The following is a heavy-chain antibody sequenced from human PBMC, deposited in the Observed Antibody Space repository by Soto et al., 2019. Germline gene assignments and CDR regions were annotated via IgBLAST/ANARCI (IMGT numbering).Heavy chain of an antibody. CDR3: SRHTIDFAH. D-gene: IGHD3-10*01. V-gene: IGHV3-73*02. CDR2: IRSKANNYAT. J-gene: IGHJ5*02. CDR1: GFTFSGSA. Sequence: EVQLVESGGGLVQPGGSLKLSCATSGFTFSGSAMHWVRQASGKGLEWVGRIRSKANNYATAYAASVKGRFTISSDDSKNTAYLQMNSLKTEDTAVYYCSRHTIDFAHWGQGTLVTVSS.